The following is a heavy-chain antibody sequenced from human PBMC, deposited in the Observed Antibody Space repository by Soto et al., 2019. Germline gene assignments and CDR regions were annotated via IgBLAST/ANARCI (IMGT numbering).Heavy chain of an antibody. CDR2: ISDSGST. CDR1: GFTFSASA. J-gene: IGHJ4*02. Sequence: EVQLLESGGGLVQPGGSLRLSCEASGFTFSASAMSWVRQAPRKGLEWVSTISDSGSTYDADSVKGRVTISRDNSKNTLSLPMTRLRAEDTAVYHCAKVWGEDGYCTRTSCLYYFHHWGQGVLVTVSS. D-gene: IGHD2-2*03. CDR3: AKVWGEDGYCTRTSCLYYFHH. V-gene: IGHV3-23*01.